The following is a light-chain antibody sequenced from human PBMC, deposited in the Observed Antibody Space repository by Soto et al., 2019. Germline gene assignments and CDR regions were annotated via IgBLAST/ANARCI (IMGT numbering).Light chain of an antibody. V-gene: IGKV1-5*03. CDR1: QTISSW. CDR2: KAS. CDR3: HQYHNFPRT. Sequence: DIQMTQSPSTLSGSVGDRVTITCRASQTISSWLAWYRQKPGKAPKLLIYKASTLESGVPSRFSGSGSGTEFTLTVSSLQPDDFATYYCHQYHNFPRTFGQGTKVDI. J-gene: IGKJ1*01.